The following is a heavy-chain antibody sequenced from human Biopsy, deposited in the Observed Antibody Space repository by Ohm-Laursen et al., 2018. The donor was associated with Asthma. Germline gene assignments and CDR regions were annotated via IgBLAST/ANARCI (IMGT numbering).Heavy chain of an antibody. CDR3: ARTFHFWSPYHAEHYQL. Sequence: GSLRLSCTASGFTFSHYNMNWVRRAPGKGLEWVSSITDTSRYIKYADSVKGRFTISRDNAKNSLYLQMNSLRAEDTAVYYCARTFHFWSPYHAEHYQLWGQGTLVTVPS. CDR2: ITDTSRYI. CDR1: GFTFSHYN. J-gene: IGHJ1*01. D-gene: IGHD3-3*02. V-gene: IGHV3-21*01.